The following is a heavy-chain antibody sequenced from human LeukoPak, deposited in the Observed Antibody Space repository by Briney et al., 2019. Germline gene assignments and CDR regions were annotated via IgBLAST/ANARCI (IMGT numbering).Heavy chain of an antibody. Sequence: PGGSLRLSCAASGFTFSSYNMHWVRQAPGKGLEWVAFIQYDGTNKYYADSVKGRFTISRDNSENTLYLQMNSLRPEDTAVYYCAKDNWGVDYWGQGTLVTVSS. CDR1: GFTFSSYN. CDR3: AKDNWGVDY. V-gene: IGHV3-30*02. J-gene: IGHJ4*02. D-gene: IGHD3-16*01. CDR2: IQYDGTNK.